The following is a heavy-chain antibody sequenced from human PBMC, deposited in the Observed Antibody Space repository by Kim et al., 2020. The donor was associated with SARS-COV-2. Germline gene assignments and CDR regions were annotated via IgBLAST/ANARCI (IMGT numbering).Heavy chain of an antibody. Sequence: ADSGKGRFTIPRDNAKNSLYLQMNSLRAEDTAVYYCARVYRRAANDAFDIWGQGTMVTVSS. CDR3: ARVYRRAANDAFDI. J-gene: IGHJ3*02. V-gene: IGHV3-11*06. D-gene: IGHD2-15*01.